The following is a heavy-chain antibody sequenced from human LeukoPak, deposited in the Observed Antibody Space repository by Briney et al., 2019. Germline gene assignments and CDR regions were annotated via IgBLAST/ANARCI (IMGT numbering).Heavy chain of an antibody. CDR1: GGSISSYY. CDR2: IYHSGST. J-gene: IGHJ6*02. V-gene: IGHV4-59*01. Sequence: SETLSLTCTVSGGSISSYYWSWIRQPPGKGLEWIGYIYHSGSTNYNPSLKSRVTISVDTSKNQFSLKLSSVTAADTAVYYCAGSYCSSISCYQYYYYGMDVWGQGTTVTVSS. CDR3: AGSYCSSISCYQYYYYGMDV. D-gene: IGHD2-2*01.